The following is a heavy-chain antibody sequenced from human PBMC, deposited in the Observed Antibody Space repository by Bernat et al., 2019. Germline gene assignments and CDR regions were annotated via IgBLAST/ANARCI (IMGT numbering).Heavy chain of an antibody. J-gene: IGHJ5*02. CDR3: ATRPGSNTLTGYSHPENWFDP. V-gene: IGHV3-7*01. Sequence: EVQLVESGGGSVQPGGSLSLSCAASGFMFSTYWMIWVRQAPGRVLEGVAGKKQDGSETNYVDSVTGRFTISRDNSKNALYLQRNSLSAEDTEHYYCATRPGSNTLTGYSHPENWFDPWGQGTLVTVSS. CDR1: GFMFSTYW. CDR2: KKQDGSET. D-gene: IGHD3-9*01.